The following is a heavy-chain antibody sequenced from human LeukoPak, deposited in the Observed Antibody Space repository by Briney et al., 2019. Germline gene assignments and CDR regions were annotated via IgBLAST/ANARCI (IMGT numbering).Heavy chain of an antibody. CDR2: IYYSGST. Sequence: PSETLSLTCTVSGGSISSSSYYWGWIRQPPGKGLEWVGSIYYSGSTYYNPSLKSRVTISVDTSKNQFSLKLSSVTAADTAVYYCAIVVVTMIDYWGQGTLVTVSS. V-gene: IGHV4-39*07. D-gene: IGHD2-21*02. CDR1: GGSISSSSYY. CDR3: AIVVVTMIDY. J-gene: IGHJ4*02.